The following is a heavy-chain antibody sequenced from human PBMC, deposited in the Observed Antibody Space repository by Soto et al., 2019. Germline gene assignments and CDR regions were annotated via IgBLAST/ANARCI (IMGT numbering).Heavy chain of an antibody. V-gene: IGHV4-39*01. CDR1: GGSISSSSYY. D-gene: IGHD3-3*01. J-gene: IGHJ3*02. Sequence: QLQLQESGPGLVKPSETLSLTCTVSGGSISSSSYYWGWIRQPPGKGLEWIGSIYYSGSTYYNPSLKSRVTISVDTSKNQFSLKLSSVTAADTAVYYCARQAYFGFWRVLGAFDIWGQGTMVTVSS. CDR3: ARQAYFGFWRVLGAFDI. CDR2: IYYSGST.